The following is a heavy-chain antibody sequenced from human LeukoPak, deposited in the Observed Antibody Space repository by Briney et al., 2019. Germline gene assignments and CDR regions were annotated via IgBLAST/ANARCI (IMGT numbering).Heavy chain of an antibody. V-gene: IGHV3-49*04. Sequence: GGSLRLSCTASEFTFGDHAMSWVRQAPGKGLEWVGFIRSRAYGGTTEYAPAVKGRFLISRDDSKSIAYLHMNSLKTEDTAVYYCARGPIQQWIYNGMDVWGQGTTVSVSS. D-gene: IGHD5-18*01. J-gene: IGHJ6*02. CDR1: EFTFGDHA. CDR2: IRSRAYGGTT. CDR3: ARGPIQQWIYNGMDV.